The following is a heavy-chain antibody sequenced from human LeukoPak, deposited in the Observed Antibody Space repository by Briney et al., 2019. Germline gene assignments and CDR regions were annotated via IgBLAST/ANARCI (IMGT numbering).Heavy chain of an antibody. CDR1: GFTFSSYA. J-gene: IGHJ4*02. CDR2: ISGSGGST. V-gene: IGHV3-23*01. D-gene: IGHD1-26*01. CDR3: AKDPPSGSYYVSANYFHY. Sequence: PGGSLRLSCAASGFTFSSYAMSWFRQAPGKGLEWVSAISGSGGSTYYADSVKGRFTISRDNSKNTLYLQMNSLRAEDTAVYYCAKDPPSGSYYVSANYFHYWGQGTLVTVSS.